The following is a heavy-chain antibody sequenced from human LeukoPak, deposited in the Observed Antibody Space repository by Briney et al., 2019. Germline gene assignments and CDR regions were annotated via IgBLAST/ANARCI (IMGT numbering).Heavy chain of an antibody. Sequence: GASVKVSCKVSGYTLTELSMHWVRQAPGKGLEWMGGFDPEDGETIYAQKFQGRVTMTRDTSTSTVYMELSSLRSEDTAVYYCAREDFGPLQSYYGMDVWGQGTTVTVSS. CDR2: FDPEDGET. J-gene: IGHJ6*02. CDR1: GYTLTELS. V-gene: IGHV1-24*01. D-gene: IGHD3/OR15-3a*01. CDR3: AREDFGPLQSYYGMDV.